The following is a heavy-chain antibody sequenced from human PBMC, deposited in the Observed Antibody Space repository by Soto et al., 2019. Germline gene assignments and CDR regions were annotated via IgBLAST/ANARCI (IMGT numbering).Heavy chain of an antibody. J-gene: IGHJ4*02. CDR3: ATSMGRGGNDY. CDR2: IKTDGSEK. CDR1: GFTFSDNW. D-gene: IGHD3-10*01. Sequence: EVQLVESGGGLVQPGGSLRLSCAASGFTFSDNWMSWVRQAPGKGLECVAKIKTDGSEKYYVDPVKGRFTISRDNAKNSLYLQMNSLRAEDTAVYYCATSMGRGGNDYWGQGTLVAVSS. V-gene: IGHV3-7*05.